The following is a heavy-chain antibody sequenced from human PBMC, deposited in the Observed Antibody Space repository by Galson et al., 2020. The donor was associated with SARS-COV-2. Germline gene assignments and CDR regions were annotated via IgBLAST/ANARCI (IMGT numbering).Heavy chain of an antibody. J-gene: IGHJ6*03. CDR3: AKDFNADYYFMDV. CDR2: ISGSGGGT. Sequence: GESLKISCAASGFTFSSYAMSWVRQAPGKGLEWVSAISGSGGGTYYADSVKGRVTISRDNSKNTLSLQMNSLRAEDTAVYYCAKDFNADYYFMDVWGKGTTVTVSS. CDR1: GFTFSSYA. D-gene: IGHD2-8*01. V-gene: IGHV3-23*01.